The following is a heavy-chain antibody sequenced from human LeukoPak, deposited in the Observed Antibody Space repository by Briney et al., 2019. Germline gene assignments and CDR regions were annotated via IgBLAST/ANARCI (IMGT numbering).Heavy chain of an antibody. CDR1: GFTFSAYN. J-gene: IGHJ4*02. CDR3: ARERPLDY. Sequence: PGGSLRLSCAASGFTFSAYNMNWVRQAPGKGPEWVSFISNSGSDMYYRASVKGRFTISRDNAKSSLYLQMYSLRAEDTAVYFCARERPLDYWGQGTLVTVSS. CDR2: ISNSGSDM. V-gene: IGHV3-48*01.